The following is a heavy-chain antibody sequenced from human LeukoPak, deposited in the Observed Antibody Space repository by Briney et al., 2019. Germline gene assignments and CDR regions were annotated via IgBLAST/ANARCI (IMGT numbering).Heavy chain of an antibody. CDR1: GGSISSYY. CDR3: ARNPKTVEMSHRGAYYYYYGMDV. CDR2: IYTSGST. D-gene: IGHD5-24*01. Sequence: SETLSLTCTVSGGSISSYYWSWIRQPAGKGLEWIGRIYTSGSTNYNPSLKSRVTMSVDTSKNQFSLKLSSVTAADTAVYYCARNPKTVEMSHRGAYYYYYGMDVWGQGTTVTVSS. V-gene: IGHV4-4*07. J-gene: IGHJ6*02.